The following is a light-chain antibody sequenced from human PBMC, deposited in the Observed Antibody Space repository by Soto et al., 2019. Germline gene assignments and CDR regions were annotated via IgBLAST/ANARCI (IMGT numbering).Light chain of an antibody. CDR1: NIGGKS. J-gene: IGLJ2*01. Sequence: SYELTQPPSVSVAPGKTARITCGGNNIGGKSVHWYQQKPSQAPVLVIYYDSDRPSGIPERFSGSNSGNTATLTISRVEAGDEADYYCQVWDSSSDHHVVFGGGTKLTVL. CDR2: YDS. CDR3: QVWDSSSDHHVV. V-gene: IGLV3-21*04.